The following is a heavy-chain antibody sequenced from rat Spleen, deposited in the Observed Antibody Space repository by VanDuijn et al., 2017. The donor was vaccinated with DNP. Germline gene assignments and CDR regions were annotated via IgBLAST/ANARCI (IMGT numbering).Heavy chain of an antibody. Sequence: EVQLVESDGGLVQPGRSLKLSCAASGFTFSDYYMAWVRQAPTKGLEWVATISYDGSSTYYRDSVKGRFTISRDNAKSTLYLQMDSLRSEDTATYYCARLLGARGWFAYWGQGTLVTVSS. D-gene: IGHD5-1*01. J-gene: IGHJ3*01. CDR2: ISYDGSST. CDR3: ARLLGARGWFAY. CDR1: GFTFSDYY. V-gene: IGHV5-29*01.